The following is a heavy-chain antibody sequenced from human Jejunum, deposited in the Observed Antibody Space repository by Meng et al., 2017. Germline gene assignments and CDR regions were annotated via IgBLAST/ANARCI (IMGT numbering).Heavy chain of an antibody. D-gene: IGHD1-26*01. CDR1: GGSVSSAGYQ. CDR3: ARDHMGSLDY. CDR2: AST. Sequence: QVQLVESVPGLGRPSETLSLSCFGPGGSVSSAGYQWSWIRQPPEKGLEWIGYASTNYNPSLKSRVTISVDTSKNQFSLRLTSVTAADTAVYYCARDHMGSLDYWGQGILVTVSS. J-gene: IGHJ4*02. V-gene: IGHV4-61*08.